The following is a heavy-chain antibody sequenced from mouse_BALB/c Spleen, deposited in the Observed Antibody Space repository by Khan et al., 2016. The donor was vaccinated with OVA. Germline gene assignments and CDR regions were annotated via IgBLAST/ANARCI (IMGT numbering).Heavy chain of an antibody. CDR2: ISPNSDGS. V-gene: IGHV1S136*01. CDR3: LGAVDYDGCADGGFAY. D-gene: IGHD2-4*01. J-gene: IGHJ3*01. Sequence: DVQLQESGPELVKPGASVKMSCKASGYTFTSYVMHWVKQKPGQGLEWIGYISPNSDGSKYNEKFRGKATLTSDKSSSTAYMELSSLTSEDSAVYCWLGAVDYDGCADGGFAYWGQGTMVTVSA. CDR1: GYTFTSYV.